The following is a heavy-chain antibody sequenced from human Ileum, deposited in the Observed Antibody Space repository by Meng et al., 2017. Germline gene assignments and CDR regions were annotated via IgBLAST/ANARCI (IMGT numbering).Heavy chain of an antibody. CDR2: INTDTGKT. CDR1: GYTFATYG. V-gene: IGHV1-18*01. D-gene: IGHD6-13*01. CDR3: ARVNRYSSTWYFDY. J-gene: IGHJ4*02. Sequence: VQLVAGLKELGGSVKVSCKASGYTFATYGITWVRQAPGQGLEWMGWINTDTGKTNYAQKFQGRITITADESTSTAYMELSSLRSEDTAVYYCARVNRYSSTWYFDYWGQGTLVTVSS.